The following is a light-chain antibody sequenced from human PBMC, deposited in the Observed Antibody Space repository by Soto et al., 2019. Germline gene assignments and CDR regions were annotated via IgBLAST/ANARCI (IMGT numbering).Light chain of an antibody. CDR2: TAS. CDR1: QSISSY. Sequence: DIQMTQSPSSLSASVGDGVTITCRTSQSISSYLNWYQQKPGKAPKLLIHTASTLQSGVPSRFSGSGSGTDFTLTISSLQPEDFATYYCQQSYSTPRTFGQGTKVEIK. J-gene: IGKJ1*01. CDR3: QQSYSTPRT. V-gene: IGKV1-39*01.